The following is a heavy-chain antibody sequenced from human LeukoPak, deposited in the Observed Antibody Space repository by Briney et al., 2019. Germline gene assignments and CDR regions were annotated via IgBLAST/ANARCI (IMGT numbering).Heavy chain of an antibody. CDR1: GFTFSSYA. CDR3: AKDRVGEKYYDFWSGYPTTTSFDY. D-gene: IGHD3-3*01. Sequence: GGSLRLSCAASGFTFSSYAMSWVRQAPGKGLEWVSAISGSGGSTYYADSVKGRFTISRDNSKNTLYLQMNSLRAEDTAVYYCAKDRVGEKYYDFWSGYPTTTSFDYWGQGTLVTVSS. V-gene: IGHV3-23*01. J-gene: IGHJ4*02. CDR2: ISGSGGST.